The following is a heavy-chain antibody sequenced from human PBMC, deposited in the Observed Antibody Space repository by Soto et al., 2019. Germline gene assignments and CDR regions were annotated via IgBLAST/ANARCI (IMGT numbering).Heavy chain of an antibody. D-gene: IGHD2-2*01. CDR1: GGSISSGGYY. CDR3: ATNPKVGYCISTSREPTDAFDI. J-gene: IGHJ3*02. CDR2: IYYSGRT. V-gene: IGHV4-31*03. Sequence: SETLSLTCPVSGGSISSGGYYWSWIRQHPGKGLEWIGYIYYSGRTYYNPSLKSRVTISVDTSKNQFSLKLSSVTAADTAVYYCATNPKVGYCISTSREPTDAFDIWGQGTMVTVSS.